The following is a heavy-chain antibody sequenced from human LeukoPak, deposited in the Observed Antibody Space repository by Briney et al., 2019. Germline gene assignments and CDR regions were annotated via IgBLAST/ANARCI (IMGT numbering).Heavy chain of an antibody. CDR1: GFTFSTYW. V-gene: IGHV3-7*05. CDR3: ARGTLKAAATDFDY. CDR2: IKQDGSEK. D-gene: IGHD6-13*01. J-gene: IGHJ4*02. Sequence: GGSLRLSCAASGFTFSTYWMNWVRQAPGKGLEWVANIKQDGSEKYYVDSVKGRFTVSRDNAKNSLYLQMNSLRAEDTALYYCARGTLKAAATDFDYWGQGTLVTVSS.